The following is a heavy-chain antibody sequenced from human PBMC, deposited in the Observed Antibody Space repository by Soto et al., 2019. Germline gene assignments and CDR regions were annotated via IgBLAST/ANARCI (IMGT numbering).Heavy chain of an antibody. Sequence: GASVKVSCKASGYTFTSYGISWVRQAPGQGLEWMGWISAYNGNTNYAQKLQGRVTMTTDTSTSTAYMELRSLRSDDTAVYYCARDGTVGARELDTNNWFDPWGQGTLVTVYS. D-gene: IGHD1-26*01. CDR2: ISAYNGNT. CDR3: ARDGTVGARELDTNNWFDP. V-gene: IGHV1-18*01. J-gene: IGHJ5*02. CDR1: GYTFTSYG.